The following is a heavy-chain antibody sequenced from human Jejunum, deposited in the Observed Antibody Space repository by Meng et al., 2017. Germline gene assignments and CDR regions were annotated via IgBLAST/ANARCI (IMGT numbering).Heavy chain of an antibody. V-gene: IGHV3-15*01. CDR3: TTDRRYGVAPQFAY. J-gene: IGHJ4*01. CDR1: GFTFTDAW. Sequence: GESLKISCASSGFTFTDAWMSWVRQAPGKGLEWVARIKGKTDGGATDYDESVTGRITISRDDSKNTLYLQMNNLETDDTAVYFCTTDRRYGVAPQFAYWGHGALVTVSS. D-gene: IGHD3-3*01. CDR2: IKGKTDGGAT.